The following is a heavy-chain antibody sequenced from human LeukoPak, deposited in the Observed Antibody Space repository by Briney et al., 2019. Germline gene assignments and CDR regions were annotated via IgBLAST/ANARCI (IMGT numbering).Heavy chain of an antibody. V-gene: IGHV1-46*01. Sequence: ASVKVSCKASGYTFTSFYMHWVRQAPGQGLEGMGIINPSGGSTIYAQKFQGRVTMNRDTSTSTVYMELSSLRSEDTAVYYCARDRADFWSGYSPYYFDYWGQGTLVTVSS. J-gene: IGHJ4*02. CDR2: INPSGGST. CDR1: GYTFTSFY. CDR3: ARDRADFWSGYSPYYFDY. D-gene: IGHD3-3*01.